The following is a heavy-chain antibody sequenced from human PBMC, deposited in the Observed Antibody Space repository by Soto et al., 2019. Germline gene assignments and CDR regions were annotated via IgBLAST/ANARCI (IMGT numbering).Heavy chain of an antibody. CDR1: GDSVSSNSAA. V-gene: IGHV6-1*01. CDR2: TYYRSKWYN. J-gene: IGHJ3*02. CDR3: ARDPGGCSSTSCLPEAFDI. D-gene: IGHD2-2*01. Sequence: SQTLSLTCVISGDSVSSNSAAWNWIRQSPSRGLEWLGRTYYRSKWYNDYAVSVKSRMTINPDTSKNQFSLQLNSVTPEDTAVYYCARDPGGCSSTSCLPEAFDIWGQGTMVTV.